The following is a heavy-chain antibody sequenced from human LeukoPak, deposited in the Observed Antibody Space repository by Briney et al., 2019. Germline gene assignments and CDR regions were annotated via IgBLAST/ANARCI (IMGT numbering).Heavy chain of an antibody. Sequence: GGSLRLSCAASGFTFSSYWMSWVRQAPGKGLEWVANIKQDGSEKYYVDSVKGRFTISRDNAKNSLYLQMNSLRAEDTDVYYCARDSDYYDSSGYYGYWGQGTLVTVSS. CDR1: GFTFSSYW. D-gene: IGHD3-22*01. CDR3: ARDSDYYDSSGYYGY. CDR2: IKQDGSEK. V-gene: IGHV3-7*01. J-gene: IGHJ4*02.